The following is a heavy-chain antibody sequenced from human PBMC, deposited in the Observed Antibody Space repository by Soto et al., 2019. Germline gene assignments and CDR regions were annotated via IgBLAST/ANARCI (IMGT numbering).Heavy chain of an antibody. V-gene: IGHV3-48*01. Sequence: PGGSLRLSCAASGFTFSSYSMNWVRQAPGKGLEWVSYISSSSSTIYYADSVKGRFTISRDNAKNSLYLQMNSLRAEDTAVYYCAVESLTGSPAHAAFDIGGQGTMVPVSS. CDR1: GFTFSSYS. CDR2: ISSSSSTI. D-gene: IGHD3-9*01. CDR3: AVESLTGSPAHAAFDI. J-gene: IGHJ3*02.